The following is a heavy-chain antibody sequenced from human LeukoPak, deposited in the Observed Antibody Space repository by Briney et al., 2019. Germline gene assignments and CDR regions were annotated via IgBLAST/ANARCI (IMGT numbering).Heavy chain of an antibody. Sequence: GASVKVSCKASGGTFSSYAISWVRQAPGQGLEWMGGIIPIFGTANYAQKFQGRVTITTDESTSTAYMELSSLRSEDTAVYYCASAREWLHYFDYWGQGTLVTVSS. V-gene: IGHV1-69*05. CDR2: IIPIFGTA. CDR3: ASAREWLHYFDY. CDR1: GGTFSSYA. J-gene: IGHJ4*02. D-gene: IGHD5-12*01.